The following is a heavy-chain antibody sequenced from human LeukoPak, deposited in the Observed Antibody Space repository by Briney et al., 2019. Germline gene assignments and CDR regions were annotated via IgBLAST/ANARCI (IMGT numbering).Heavy chain of an antibody. Sequence: QSGGSLRLSCAASGFTFSGSAMHWVRQASGKGLEWVGRIRSKANSYATAYAASVKGRFTISRDDSKNTAYLQMNSLKTEDTAVYYCTRREGYSYGFYYYYYMDVWGKGTTVTVSS. CDR2: IRSKANSYAT. J-gene: IGHJ6*03. D-gene: IGHD5-18*01. CDR3: TRREGYSYGFYYYYYMDV. CDR1: GFTFSGSA. V-gene: IGHV3-73*01.